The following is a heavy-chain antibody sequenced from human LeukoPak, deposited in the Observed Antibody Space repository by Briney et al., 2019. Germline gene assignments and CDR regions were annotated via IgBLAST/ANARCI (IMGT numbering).Heavy chain of an antibody. J-gene: IGHJ5*02. D-gene: IGHD4-17*01. V-gene: IGHV4-59*01. CDR2: IHYSGST. Sequence: SETLSLTCTVSGGSISNYYWSWIRQPSGKGLEWIGYIHYSGSTNYSPSLKSRVTISVDTSKNQFSLKLSSVTAADTAVYYCARDSSYGDYFWFDPWGQGTLVTVSS. CDR1: GGSISNYY. CDR3: ARDSSYGDYFWFDP.